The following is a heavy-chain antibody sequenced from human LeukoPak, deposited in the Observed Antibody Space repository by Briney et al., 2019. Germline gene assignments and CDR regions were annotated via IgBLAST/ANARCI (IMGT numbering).Heavy chain of an antibody. D-gene: IGHD3-16*02. J-gene: IGHJ4*02. V-gene: IGHV3-30-3*01. CDR2: ISYDGSNK. Sequence: GGSLRLSCAASGFTFSSYAMHWVRQAPGKGLEWVAVISYDGSNKYYADSVKGRFTISRDNSKNTLYLQMNSLRAEDTAVYYCARDLHDYVWGSYRYTAFDYWGQGTLVTVSS. CDR1: GFTFSSYA. CDR3: ARDLHDYVWGSYRYTAFDY.